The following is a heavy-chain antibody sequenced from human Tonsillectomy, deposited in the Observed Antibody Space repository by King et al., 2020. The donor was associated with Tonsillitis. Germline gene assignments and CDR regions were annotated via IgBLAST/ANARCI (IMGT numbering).Heavy chain of an antibody. CDR3: ARLTGFARGAWFGRFDP. D-gene: IGHD3-10*01. CDR1: GYSFSSNW. Sequence: QLVQSGAEVKKPGESLRISCQASGYSFSSNWISWVRQMPGKGLEWMGRIDPSASFTSYSPSFEGHVTISADKSISTAYLQWSSLKASDSGMYYCARLTGFARGAWFGRFDPWGQGTLVTVSS. CDR2: IDPSASFT. J-gene: IGHJ5*02. V-gene: IGHV5-10-1*03.